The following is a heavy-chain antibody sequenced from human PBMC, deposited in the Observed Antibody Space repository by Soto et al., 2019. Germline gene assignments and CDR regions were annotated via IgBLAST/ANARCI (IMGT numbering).Heavy chain of an antibody. Sequence: QVQLVQSGDEMKKPGASLRVSCKASGYIFVNYGIAWVRQAPGKGLEWMGWISPYTGDTHSASKVQGRLTMTTDTSTSSAYMDLGSLTSDDTAVYYCAMVDNYVTPTPQDVWGQGTTVTVSS. D-gene: IGHD3-16*01. CDR3: AMVDNYVTPTPQDV. CDR2: ISPYTGDT. V-gene: IGHV1-18*01. J-gene: IGHJ6*02. CDR1: GYIFVNYG.